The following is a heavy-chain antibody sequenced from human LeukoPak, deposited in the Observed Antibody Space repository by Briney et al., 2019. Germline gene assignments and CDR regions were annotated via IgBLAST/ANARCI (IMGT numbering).Heavy chain of an antibody. V-gene: IGHV4-59*01. CDR1: GGSISSYY. Sequence: SETLFLTCTVSGGSISSYYWSWIRQPPGKGLEWIGYIYYSGSTNYNPSLKSRVTISVDTSKNQFSLKLSSVTAADTAVYYCARVGPPDLISSSHHFDYWGQGTLVTVSS. CDR2: IYYSGST. D-gene: IGHD6-6*01. J-gene: IGHJ4*02. CDR3: ARVGPPDLISSSHHFDY.